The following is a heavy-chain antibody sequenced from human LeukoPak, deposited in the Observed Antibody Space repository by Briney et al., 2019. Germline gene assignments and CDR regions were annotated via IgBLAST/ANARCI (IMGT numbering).Heavy chain of an antibody. CDR3: ARGSRYCSSTSCWEFDY. CDR1: GYTFTGYY. D-gene: IGHD2-2*01. V-gene: IGHV1-2*02. J-gene: IGHJ4*02. Sequence: ASVKVSCKASGYTFTGYYMHWVRQAPGQGLEWMGWINSNSGGTNYAQKFQGRVTMTRDTSISTAYMELSRLRSDDTAVYYCARGSRYCSSTSCWEFDYWGQGTLVTVSS. CDR2: INSNSGGT.